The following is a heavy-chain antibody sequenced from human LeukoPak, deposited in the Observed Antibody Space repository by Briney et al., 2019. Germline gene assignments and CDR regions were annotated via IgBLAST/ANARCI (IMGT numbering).Heavy chain of an antibody. CDR3: ASNYYDSSAYVY. D-gene: IGHD3-22*01. J-gene: IGHJ4*02. CDR2: INSDESSP. CDR1: GFTFSNYW. Sequence: GGSPRLSCAASGFTFSNYWMHWVRQAPGKGLLWVSRINSDESSPSYADSVKGRFTISRDNAKNTLYLQMNSLRAEDTAVYYCASNYYDSSAYVYWGQGTLVTVSS. V-gene: IGHV3-74*01.